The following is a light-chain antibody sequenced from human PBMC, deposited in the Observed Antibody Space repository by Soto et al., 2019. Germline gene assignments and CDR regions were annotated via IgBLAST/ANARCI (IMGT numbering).Light chain of an antibody. J-gene: IGKJ2*01. V-gene: IGKV4-1*01. CDR1: QTVLYSSTNKNY. CDR3: QQYHRSPRT. Sequence: DIVMTQSPDSLAVSLGERATFNCKSSQTVLYSSTNKNYLAWCQPPTLLICWASTRESGVPDRFSGSGSGTEFTLTISSLQPGDVAVYYCQQYHRSPRTFGQGTNLEIK. CDR2: WAS.